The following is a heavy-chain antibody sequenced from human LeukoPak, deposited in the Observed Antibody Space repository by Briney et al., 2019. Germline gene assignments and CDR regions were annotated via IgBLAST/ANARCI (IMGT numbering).Heavy chain of an antibody. D-gene: IGHD6-13*01. CDR1: GFTFSSYA. J-gene: IGHJ6*03. Sequence: GGSLRLSCAASGFTFSSYAMNWVRQAPGKGLEWVSYISSSGSTIYYADSVKGRFNISRDNDKNSLYLQMNSLRAEDTVVYYCVRVSGESSWYVYYYYMDVWGKGTTVTVSS. V-gene: IGHV3-48*04. CDR3: VRVSGESSWYVYYYYMDV. CDR2: ISSSGSTI.